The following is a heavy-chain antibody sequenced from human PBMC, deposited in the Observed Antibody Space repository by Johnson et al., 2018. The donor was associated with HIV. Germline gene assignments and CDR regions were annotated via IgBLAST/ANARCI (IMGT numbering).Heavy chain of an antibody. D-gene: IGHD1-1*01. J-gene: IGHJ3*02. CDR1: GFTFSDYY. V-gene: IGHV3-11*04. CDR2: ISSRGSTI. CDR3: AREELEPDVFDI. Sequence: QVQLVESGGGLVKPGGSLRLSCAASGFTFSDYYMSWIRQAPGKGLEWVSYISSRGSTIYYADSVKGRFTISRDNSKNTLYLQMHSLRIEYTAVYYCAREELEPDVFDIWGQGTMVTVSS.